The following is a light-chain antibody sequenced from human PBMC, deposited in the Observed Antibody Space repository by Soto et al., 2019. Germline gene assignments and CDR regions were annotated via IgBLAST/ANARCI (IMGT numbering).Light chain of an antibody. Sequence: DIQMTQSPSSLSASVGDRVTITCRASQSISSDLNWYQQKPGKAPKLLIYAASSLQSGVPSRFKGSRSGTDFTLTISSLQPEDFATYYCQQSYSTPYTFGHGTKLEIK. CDR1: QSISSD. J-gene: IGKJ2*01. V-gene: IGKV1-39*01. CDR2: AAS. CDR3: QQSYSTPYT.